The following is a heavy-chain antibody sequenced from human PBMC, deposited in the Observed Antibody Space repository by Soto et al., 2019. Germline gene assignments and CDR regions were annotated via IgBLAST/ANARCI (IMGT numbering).Heavy chain of an antibody. J-gene: IGHJ3*02. CDR2: IYSGGST. CDR3: ARHGITGSYYDAFDI. D-gene: IGHD1-26*01. V-gene: IGHV3-66*04. CDR1: GFSVTANY. Sequence: GSLRLSCEVSGFSVTANYMSWVRQAPGKGLEWVSVIYSGGSTYYIDSVKGRFSISRDISKNTLYLQMNSLRAAETAVYYCARHGITGSYYDAFDIWGQGTMVTVSS.